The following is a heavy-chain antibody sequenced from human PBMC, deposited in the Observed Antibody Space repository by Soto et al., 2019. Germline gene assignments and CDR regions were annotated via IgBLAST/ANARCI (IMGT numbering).Heavy chain of an antibody. CDR2: IYYSGST. J-gene: IGHJ6*02. V-gene: IGHV4-59*01. D-gene: IGHD6-19*01. Sequence: SETLSLTCTVSGGSISSYYWSWIRQPPGKGLEWIGYIYYSGSTNYNPSLKSRVTISVDTSKNQFSLKLSSVTAADTAVYYCATGIAVAGTYYYYYGMDVWGQGTTVTVSS. CDR3: ATGIAVAGTYYYYYGMDV. CDR1: GGSISSYY.